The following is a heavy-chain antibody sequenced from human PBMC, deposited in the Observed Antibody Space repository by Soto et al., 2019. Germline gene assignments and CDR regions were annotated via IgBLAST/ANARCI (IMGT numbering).Heavy chain of an antibody. CDR2: ISYDGSNK. V-gene: IGHV3-30-3*01. Sequence: QVQLVESGGGVVQPGRSLRLSCAASGFTFSSYAMHWVRQAPGKGLEWVAVISYDGSNKYYADSVKGRFTISRDNSKNTLYQQMNSLRAEDTAVYYCEGLELNWGQGTLVTVSS. CDR1: GFTFSSYA. D-gene: IGHD1-7*01. J-gene: IGHJ4*02. CDR3: EGLELN.